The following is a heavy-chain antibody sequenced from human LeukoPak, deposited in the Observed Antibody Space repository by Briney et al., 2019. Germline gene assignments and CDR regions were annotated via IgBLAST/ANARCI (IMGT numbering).Heavy chain of an antibody. V-gene: IGHV3-7*03. J-gene: IGHJ4*02. CDR2: INPDGSGK. CDR3: AKDRGHNWNDDGRGYFDY. D-gene: IGHD1-1*01. Sequence: PGGSLRLSCAASGFTFNSYWMIWVRQAPGKGLEWVANINPDGSGKYYVDSVKGRFTISRDNAKNSLNLQMNSLRAEDTALYYCAKDRGHNWNDDGRGYFDYWGQGTLVTVSS. CDR1: GFTFNSYW.